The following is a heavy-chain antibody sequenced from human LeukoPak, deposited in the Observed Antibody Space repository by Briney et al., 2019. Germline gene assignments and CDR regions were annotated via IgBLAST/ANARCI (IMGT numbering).Heavy chain of an antibody. CDR2: ISNSGSAV. J-gene: IGHJ4*02. Sequence: PGGSLRLSCAASGFTFSSYGMHWVRQAPGKGLEWVSYISNSGSAVYYVDSVKGRFTISRDNAKNSLYLQMNSLRAEDTAVYYCARGSATPDYWGQGTLVTVSS. CDR3: ARGSATPDY. CDR1: GFTFSSYG. V-gene: IGHV3-48*04. D-gene: IGHD2-15*01.